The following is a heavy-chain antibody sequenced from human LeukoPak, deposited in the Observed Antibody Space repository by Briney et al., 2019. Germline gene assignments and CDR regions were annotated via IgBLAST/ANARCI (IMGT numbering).Heavy chain of an antibody. CDR2: IYYSGST. Sequence: SETLSLTCTVSGGSISSSSYYWGWIRQPPGKGLEWIGSIYYSGSTYYNPSLKSRVTISVDTSKNQFSLKLSSVTAADTAVYYCARDAPAYYYDSSGYLVVGDYYYYMDVWGKGTTVTVS. J-gene: IGHJ6*03. CDR3: ARDAPAYYYDSSGYLVVGDYYYYMDV. V-gene: IGHV4-39*07. CDR1: GGSISSSSYY. D-gene: IGHD3-22*01.